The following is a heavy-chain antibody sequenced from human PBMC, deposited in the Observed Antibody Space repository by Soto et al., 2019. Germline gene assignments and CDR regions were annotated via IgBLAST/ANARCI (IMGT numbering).Heavy chain of an antibody. Sequence: GESLKISCKGSGYSFTSYWIGWVRQMPGKGLEWIGIIYPGDSDTRYSPSFQGQVTISADKSISTAYLQWSSLKASDTAMYYCARGYCTNGVCHYYYGMDVWGQGTTVTVSS. CDR1: GYSFTSYW. J-gene: IGHJ6*02. CDR2: IYPGDSDT. CDR3: ARGYCTNGVCHYYYGMDV. V-gene: IGHV5-51*01. D-gene: IGHD2-8*01.